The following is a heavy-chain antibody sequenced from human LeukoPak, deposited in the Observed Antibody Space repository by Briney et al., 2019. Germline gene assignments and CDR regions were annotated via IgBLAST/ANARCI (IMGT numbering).Heavy chain of an antibody. J-gene: IGHJ4*02. CDR1: GGSISSGDYY. CDR3: ARSDTSKYSSSWYYFDY. CDR2: IYYSGST. V-gene: IGHV4-31*03. D-gene: IGHD6-13*01. Sequence: SQTLSLTCTVSGGSISSGDYYWSWIRQHPGKGLEWIGYIYYSGSTYYNPSLKSRVTISVDTSKNQFSLKLSSVTAADTAVYYCARSDTSKYSSSWYYFDYWGQGTLVTVSS.